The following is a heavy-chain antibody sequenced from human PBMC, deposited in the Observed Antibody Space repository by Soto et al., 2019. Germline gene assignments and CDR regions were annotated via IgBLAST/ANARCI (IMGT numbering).Heavy chain of an antibody. CDR3: AKFPRYCSSTSCYYYYYGMDV. J-gene: IGHJ6*02. CDR2: ISGSGGST. V-gene: IGHV3-23*01. CDR1: GFTFSSYA. D-gene: IGHD2-2*01. Sequence: PGGSLRLSCAASGFTFSSYAMSWVRQAPGKGLEWVSAISGSGGSTYYADPVKGRFTISRDNSKNTLYLQMNSLRAEDTAVYYCAKFPRYCSSTSCYYYYYGMDVWGQGTTVTVSS.